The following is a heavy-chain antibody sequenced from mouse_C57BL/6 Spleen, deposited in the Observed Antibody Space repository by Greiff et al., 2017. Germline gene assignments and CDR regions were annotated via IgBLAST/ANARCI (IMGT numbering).Heavy chain of an antibody. V-gene: IGHV1-69*01. Sequence: QVQLQQPGAELVMPGASVKLSCKASGYTFTSYWMHWVKQRPGQGLEWIGEIDPSDSYTNYNQKFKGKSTLTVDKSASTAYMQLSSLTSEDSAVDYCARGYSNYVYFDYWGQGTTLTVSS. J-gene: IGHJ2*01. CDR1: GYTFTSYW. CDR3: ARGYSNYVYFDY. CDR2: IDPSDSYT. D-gene: IGHD2-5*01.